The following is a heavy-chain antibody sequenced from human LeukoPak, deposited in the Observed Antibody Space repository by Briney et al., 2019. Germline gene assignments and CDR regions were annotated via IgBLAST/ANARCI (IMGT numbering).Heavy chain of an antibody. V-gene: IGHV4-59*08. J-gene: IGHJ4*02. CDR3: ARHGSSWYEKDYFDY. Sequence: SETLSLTCTVSGCSISSYYWSWIRQPPGKGLEWIGYIYYSGSTNYNPSLKSRVTISVDTSKNQFSLKLSSVTAADTALYYCARHGSSWYEKDYFDYWGQGTLVTVSS. D-gene: IGHD6-13*01. CDR2: IYYSGST. CDR1: GCSISSYY.